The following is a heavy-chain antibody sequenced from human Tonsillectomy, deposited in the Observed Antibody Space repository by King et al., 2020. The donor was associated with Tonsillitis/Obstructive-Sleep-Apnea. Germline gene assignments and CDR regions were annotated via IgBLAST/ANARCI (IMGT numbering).Heavy chain of an antibody. D-gene: IGHD2-2*01. CDR1: GYTFTGYY. V-gene: IGHV1-2*02. Sequence: VQLVESGAEVKKPGASVKVSCTASGYTFTGYYMHWVRQAPGQGLEWMGWINPNSGGTNYAQKFQGRVTMTRDTSISTAYMELSRLRSDDTAVYYCARGLVVVPAAIHYWGQGTLVTVSS. CDR2: INPNSGGT. CDR3: ARGLVVVPAAIHY. J-gene: IGHJ4*02.